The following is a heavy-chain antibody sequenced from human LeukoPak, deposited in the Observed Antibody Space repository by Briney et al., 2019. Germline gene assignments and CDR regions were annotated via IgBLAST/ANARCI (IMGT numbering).Heavy chain of an antibody. D-gene: IGHD3-22*01. CDR2: INPNSGGT. J-gene: IGHJ4*02. CDR1: GYTFTGYY. Sequence: ASVKVSCNASGYTFTGYYMHWVRQAPGQGLEWMGRINPNSGGTNYAQKFQGRVTMTRDTSISTAYMELSRLRSDDTAVYYCARGILDYYSVPLDYWGQGTLVTVSS. CDR3: ARGILDYYSVPLDY. V-gene: IGHV1-2*06.